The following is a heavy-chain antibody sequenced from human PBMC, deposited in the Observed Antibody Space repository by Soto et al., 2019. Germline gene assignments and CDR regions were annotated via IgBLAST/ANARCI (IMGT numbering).Heavy chain of an antibody. D-gene: IGHD6-13*01. J-gene: IGHJ6*02. V-gene: IGHV3-21*01. CDR3: AREGTAAYYSGMDV. CDR1: EFTSSSYR. CDR2: ISSSSSYI. Sequence: WGGAEFTSSSYRMNRVIKATGKGLEWVSSISSSSSYIYYADSVKGRFTISRDNAKNSLYLQMNSLRAEDTAVYYCAREGTAAYYSGMDVRGQGTTVPAP.